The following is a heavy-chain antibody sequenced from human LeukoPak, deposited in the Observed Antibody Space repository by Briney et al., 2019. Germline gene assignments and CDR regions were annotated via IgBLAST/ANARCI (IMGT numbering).Heavy chain of an antibody. CDR1: GFTFSTYS. V-gene: IGHV3-21*01. Sequence: GGSLRLSCEASGFTFSTYSVNWVRQAPGKGLDWVSSISAGSSYIYYADSVKGRFTISRDNANNSLYLQMNSLTAEDTAVFYCARVGSRGYYFDYWGQATLVSVCS. CDR3: ARVGSRGYYFDY. J-gene: IGHJ4*02. CDR2: ISAGSSYI. D-gene: IGHD1-26*01.